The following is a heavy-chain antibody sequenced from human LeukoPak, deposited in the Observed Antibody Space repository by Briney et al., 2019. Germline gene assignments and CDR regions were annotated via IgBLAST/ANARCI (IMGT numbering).Heavy chain of an antibody. CDR2: IIPIFGTA. CDR1: GGTFSSYA. J-gene: IGHJ5*02. D-gene: IGHD6-19*01. V-gene: IGHV1-69*06. CDR3: ARDDSSGGGWFDP. Sequence: SVKVSCKASGGTFSSYAISWVRQAPGQGLEWMGGIIPIFGTANYAQKFQGRVTITADKSMSTAYMELSSLRSEDTAVYYCARDDSSGGGWFDPWGQGTLVTVSS.